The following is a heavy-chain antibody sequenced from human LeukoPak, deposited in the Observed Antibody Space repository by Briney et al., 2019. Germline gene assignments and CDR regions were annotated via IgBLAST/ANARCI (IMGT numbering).Heavy chain of an antibody. Sequence: GGSLRLSCAASGFTFTEYNMSWIRQAPGKGLEWVSYISGSESTTYYADSVKGRFTVSRDNAKRSLDLHMNSLRAEDTGVYYCLRSSHKGQHNAAYDILTNYFLHWGQGTLVTVSS. V-gene: IGHV3-11*01. J-gene: IGHJ4*02. CDR3: LRSSHKGQHNAAYDILTNYFLH. CDR2: ISGSESTT. CDR1: GFTFTEYN. D-gene: IGHD3-9*01.